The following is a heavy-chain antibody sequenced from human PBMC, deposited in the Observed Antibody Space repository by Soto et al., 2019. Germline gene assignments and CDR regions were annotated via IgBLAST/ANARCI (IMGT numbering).Heavy chain of an antibody. Sequence: SETLSLTCTVSGGSISSSTYFWGWIRQPPGKGLEWVGTLRYSGSTYYNPSLKSRVTISVDTSKNQFSLKLSSVTAADTAVYYCARDPYSSSNYGMDVWGQGTTVTVSS. CDR3: ARDPYSSSNYGMDV. V-gene: IGHV4-39*07. CDR2: LRYSGST. D-gene: IGHD6-6*01. CDR1: GGSISSSTYF. J-gene: IGHJ6*02.